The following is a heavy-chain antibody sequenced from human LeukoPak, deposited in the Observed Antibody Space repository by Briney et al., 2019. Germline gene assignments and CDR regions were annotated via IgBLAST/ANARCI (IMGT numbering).Heavy chain of an antibody. CDR2: IIPIFGTA. Sequence: ASVKVSCKASGGTFSSYAISWVRQAPGQGLEWMGGIIPIFGTANYAQKFQGRVTMTTDTSTSTAYMELRSLRSDDTAVYYCARTSRGVATIKYPLGYWGQGTLVTVSS. D-gene: IGHD5-12*01. J-gene: IGHJ4*02. CDR1: GGTFSSYA. CDR3: ARTSRGVATIKYPLGY. V-gene: IGHV1-69*05.